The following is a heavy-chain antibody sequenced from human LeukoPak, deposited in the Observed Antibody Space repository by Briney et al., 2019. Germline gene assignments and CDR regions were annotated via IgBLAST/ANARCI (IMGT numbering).Heavy chain of an antibody. CDR1: GFTFSNYW. Sequence: GSLRLSCAAPGFTFSNYWRHWVRQAPGKGLVWVSRIKSDGSRTDYADSVKGRFTISRDNAKNTLYLQMNSLRAEDTAVYYCARELPFDYWGQGTLVTVSS. CDR2: IKSDGSRT. D-gene: IGHD2-15*01. J-gene: IGHJ4*02. V-gene: IGHV3-74*01. CDR3: ARELPFDY.